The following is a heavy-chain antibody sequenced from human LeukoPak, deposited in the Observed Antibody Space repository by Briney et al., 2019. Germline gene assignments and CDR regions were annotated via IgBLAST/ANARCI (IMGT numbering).Heavy chain of an antibody. CDR1: GGSISSYY. V-gene: IGHV4-59*01. Sequence: SETLSLTCAVYGGSISSYYWSWIRQPPGKGLEWIGYIYYSGSTNYNPSLKSRVTISVDTSKNQFSLKLSSVTAADTAVYYCARGRSSGWYGGWFDPWGQGTLVTVSS. J-gene: IGHJ5*02. D-gene: IGHD6-19*01. CDR2: IYYSGST. CDR3: ARGRSSGWYGGWFDP.